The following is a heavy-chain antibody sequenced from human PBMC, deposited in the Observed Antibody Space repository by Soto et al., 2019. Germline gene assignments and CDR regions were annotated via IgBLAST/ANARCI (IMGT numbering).Heavy chain of an antibody. CDR1: GGSISSSSYY. CDR2: IYYSGST. Sequence: ASETLSLTCTVSGGSISSSSYYWGWIRQPPGKGLEWIGSIYYSGSTYYNPSLKSRVTISVDTSKNQFSLKLSSVTAADTAVYYCARAADCSGGSCYFFLGYWGQGILVTVSS. V-gene: IGHV4-39*01. D-gene: IGHD2-15*01. CDR3: ARAADCSGGSCYFFLGY. J-gene: IGHJ4*02.